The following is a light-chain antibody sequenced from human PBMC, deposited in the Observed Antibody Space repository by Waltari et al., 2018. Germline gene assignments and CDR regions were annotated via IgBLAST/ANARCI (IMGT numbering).Light chain of an antibody. CDR3: SSYTSNSAV. CDR2: DVS. Sequence: QSALTQPASVSGSPGQSITVSCTGISSDVGLNSFVSWYQHHPGKAPKVVIYDVSYRPSGVSDRFSGSKSGNTASLTISGLQAEDEADYYCSSYTSNSAVFGGGTKVTVL. J-gene: IGLJ3*02. CDR1: SSDVGLNSF. V-gene: IGLV2-14*03.